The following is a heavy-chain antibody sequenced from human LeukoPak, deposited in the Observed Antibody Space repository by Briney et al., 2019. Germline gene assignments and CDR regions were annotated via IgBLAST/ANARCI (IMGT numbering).Heavy chain of an antibody. Sequence: GGSLRLSCAASGFTLSIYSMNWVRQAPGKGLEWVAVISYDGSNKYYADSVKGRFTISRDNSKNTLYLQMNSLRAEDTAVYYCAKAGVAVAGLPGGIDYWGRGTLVTVSS. CDR1: GFTLSIYS. V-gene: IGHV3-30*18. CDR2: ISYDGSNK. CDR3: AKAGVAVAGLPGGIDY. J-gene: IGHJ4*02. D-gene: IGHD6-19*01.